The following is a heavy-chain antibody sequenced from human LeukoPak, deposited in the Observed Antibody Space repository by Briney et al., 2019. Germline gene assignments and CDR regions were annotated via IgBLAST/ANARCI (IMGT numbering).Heavy chain of an antibody. CDR3: AGDYFSCIAAGGIFDY. V-gene: IGHV3-21*01. J-gene: IGHJ4*02. CDR2: ISSSSYI. D-gene: IGHD6-13*01. CDR1: GFTFSSYS. Sequence: PGGSLRLSCAASGFTFSSYSMNWVRQAPGNGLEWVSSISSSSYIYYADSAKGRFTISRDHAKNSLYLQMNSLGAEDTAVVYCAGDYFSCIAAGGIFDYWGQGTLVTVSS.